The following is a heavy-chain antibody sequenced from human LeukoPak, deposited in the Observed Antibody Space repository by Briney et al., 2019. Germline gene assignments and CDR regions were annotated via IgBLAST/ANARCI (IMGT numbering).Heavy chain of an antibody. CDR3: AKDSYGDYGLYYFDY. CDR2: ISGSGGST. J-gene: IGHJ4*02. CDR1: GFTFSAFW. Sequence: GGSLRLSCAASGFTFSAFWMHWVRQAPGKGLEWVSAISGSGGSTYYADSVKGRFTISRDNSKNTLYLQMNSLRAEDTAVYYCAKDSYGDYGLYYFDYWGQGTLVTVSS. V-gene: IGHV3-23*01. D-gene: IGHD4-17*01.